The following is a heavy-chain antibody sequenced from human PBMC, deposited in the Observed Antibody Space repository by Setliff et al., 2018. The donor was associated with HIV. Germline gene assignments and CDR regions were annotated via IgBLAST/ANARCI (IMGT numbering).Heavy chain of an antibody. J-gene: IGHJ3*02. CDR3: ARPRYTYGTPPAFDI. V-gene: IGHV4-39*01. D-gene: IGHD5-18*01. CDR2: IYFSGST. CDR1: GGSISSSSHY. Sequence: SETLSLTCTVSGGSISSSSHYWGWIRQPPGKGLEWIGSIYFSGSTYYNPSLKSRVTISVDTSKNQFSLKLSSGTAADTAVYYCARPRYTYGTPPAFDIWGRGTVVTVSS.